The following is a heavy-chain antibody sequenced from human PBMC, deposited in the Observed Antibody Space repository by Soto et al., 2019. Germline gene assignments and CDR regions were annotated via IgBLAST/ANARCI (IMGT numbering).Heavy chain of an antibody. CDR1: GGSISSGGYY. CDR3: ARVMASRDYDFWSPQGFDP. J-gene: IGHJ5*02. CDR2: IYYSGST. Sequence: SETLSLTCTVSGGSISSGGYYWSWIRQHPGKGLEWIGYIYYSGSTYYNPSLKSRVTISVDTSKNQFSLKLSSVTAADTAVYYCARVMASRDYDFWSPQGFDPWGQGTLVTVSS. D-gene: IGHD3-3*01. V-gene: IGHV4-31*03.